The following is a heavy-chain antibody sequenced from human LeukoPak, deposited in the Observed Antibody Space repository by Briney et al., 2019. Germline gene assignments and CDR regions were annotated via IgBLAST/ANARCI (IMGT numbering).Heavy chain of an antibody. V-gene: IGHV3-30*18. J-gene: IGHJ4*02. CDR2: ISYDGSNK. D-gene: IGHD5-12*01. Sequence: PGGSLRLSCAASGFTFSSYGMHWVRQAPGKGLEWVAVISYDGSNKYYADSVKGRFTISRDNSKNTLFLQMNSLRAEDTAVYFCAKESGSKMGSGYDDAPEFWGQGTLVTVSS. CDR3: AKESGSKMGSGYDDAPEF. CDR1: GFTFSSYG.